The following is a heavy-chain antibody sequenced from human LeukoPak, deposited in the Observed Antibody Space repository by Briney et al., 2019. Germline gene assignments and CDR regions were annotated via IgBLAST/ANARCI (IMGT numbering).Heavy chain of an antibody. CDR2: LYNSGST. CDR3: ATPSSEHSSAPFDY. J-gene: IGHJ4*02. V-gene: IGHV4-39*01. D-gene: IGHD6-13*01. Sequence: SETLSLTCTVSGGSIRSGSSNYWGWIRQPPGKGLEWIGSLYNSGSTHLNPSLKSRVTISADTSKNQFSLKLTSVTAADTALYYCATPSSEHSSAPFDYWGQGTLVTVSS. CDR1: GGSIRSGSSNY.